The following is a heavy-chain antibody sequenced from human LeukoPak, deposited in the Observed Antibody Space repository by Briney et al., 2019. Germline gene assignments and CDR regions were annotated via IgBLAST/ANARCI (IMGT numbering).Heavy chain of an antibody. CDR2: IRFDGSNK. D-gene: IGHD2-21*02. CDR3: AKGNCGGDCYTYYYFYMDV. J-gene: IGHJ6*03. Sequence: PGGSLRLSCAASGFTFSSYGMHWVRQAPGKGLEWVAFIRFDGSNKYYAGSVKGRFTISRDNSKNTLYLQMNGLRAEDTAVYYCAKGNCGGDCYTYYYFYMDVWGKGTTVTVSS. CDR1: GFTFSSYG. V-gene: IGHV3-30*02.